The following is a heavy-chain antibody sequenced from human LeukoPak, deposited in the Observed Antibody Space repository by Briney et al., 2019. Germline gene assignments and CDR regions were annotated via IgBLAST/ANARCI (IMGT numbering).Heavy chain of an antibody. CDR1: GYTFTNYY. CDR3: AREGVAGTENWFDP. V-gene: IGHV1-2*02. Sequence: EASVKVSCKASGYTFTNYYMHWVRQAPGQGLEWMGWINPNSGGTNYAQKFQGRVTMTRDTSISTAYMELSRLRSDDTAVYYCAREGVAGTENWFDPWGQGTLVTVSS. CDR2: INPNSGGT. D-gene: IGHD6-19*01. J-gene: IGHJ5*02.